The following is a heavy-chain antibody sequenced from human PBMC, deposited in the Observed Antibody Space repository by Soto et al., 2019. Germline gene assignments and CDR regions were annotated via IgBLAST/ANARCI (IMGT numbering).Heavy chain of an antibody. J-gene: IGHJ4*02. Sequence: SETLSLTCAVSGDSISSSKWWSWVRQPPGKGLEWIGEIYHSGSTNYNPSLKSRVIISVDKSKNQFSLKLTSVTAVDTAVYYCARREIQGPIDYWGQGTLVTVPS. CDR2: IYHSGST. CDR1: GDSISSSKW. V-gene: IGHV4-4*02. D-gene: IGHD1-26*01. CDR3: ARREIQGPIDY.